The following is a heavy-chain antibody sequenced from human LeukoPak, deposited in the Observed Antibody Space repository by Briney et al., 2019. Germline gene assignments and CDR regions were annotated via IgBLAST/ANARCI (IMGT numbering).Heavy chain of an antibody. CDR2: IYWDDDK. J-gene: IGHJ4*02. V-gene: IGHV2-5*02. Sequence: ESGPTLVKPTQTLTLTCTFSGFSLSTSGVGVGWVRQPPGRALEWLALIYWDDDKRYSPSLKSRLTITKDTSKSQVVLTMTNMDPVDTATYYCAHILGGYQLVEAAFDYWGQGTLVTVS. CDR3: AHILGGYQLVEAAFDY. CDR1: GFSLSTSGVG. D-gene: IGHD6-13*01.